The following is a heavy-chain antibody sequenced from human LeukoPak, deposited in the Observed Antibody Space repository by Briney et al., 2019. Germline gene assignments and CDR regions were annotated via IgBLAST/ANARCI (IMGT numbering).Heavy chain of an antibody. CDR1: GFTFSSYA. CDR3: ASGGGGY. Sequence: GSLRLSCAASGFTFSSYAMHWVRQAPGKGLEWGAVISYDGSNKYYADSVKGRFTISRDNSKNTLYLQMNSLRAEDTDVYYCASGGGGYWGQGTLVTVSS. V-gene: IGHV3-30*01. D-gene: IGHD2-15*01. CDR2: ISYDGSNK. J-gene: IGHJ4*02.